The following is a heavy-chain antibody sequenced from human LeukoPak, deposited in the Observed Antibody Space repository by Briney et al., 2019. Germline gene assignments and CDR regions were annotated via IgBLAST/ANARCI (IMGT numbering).Heavy chain of an antibody. J-gene: IGHJ4*02. D-gene: IGHD6-19*01. CDR1: GFTFSLYW. V-gene: IGHV3-30*03. CDR3: ARDKDHGDSRGWDFFDY. Sequence: GGSLRLSCAASGFTFSLYWMSWVRQAPGKGLEWVAVISHDGSNKYNADSVKGRFTISRDNSKNTLYLQMNILRAEDSAIYYCARDKDHGDSRGWDFFDYWGLGTLVTVSS. CDR2: ISHDGSNK.